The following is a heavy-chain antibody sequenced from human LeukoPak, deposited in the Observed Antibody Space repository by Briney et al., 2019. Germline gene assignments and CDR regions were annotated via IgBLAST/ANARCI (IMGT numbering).Heavy chain of an antibody. Sequence: GASVKVSCKASGYTFTSYGISWVRQAPGQGLEWMGWISAYNGNTNYAQKLQGRVTMTTDTSTSTAYMELRSLRSDDTAVYYCAGDGKYYGSGSYFSYYGMDVWGQGTTVTVSS. D-gene: IGHD3-10*01. J-gene: IGHJ6*02. CDR3: AGDGKYYGSGSYFSYYGMDV. CDR2: ISAYNGNT. CDR1: GYTFTSYG. V-gene: IGHV1-18*01.